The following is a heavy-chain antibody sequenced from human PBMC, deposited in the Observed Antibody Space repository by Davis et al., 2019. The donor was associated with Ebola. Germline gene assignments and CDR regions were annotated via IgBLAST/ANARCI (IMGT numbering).Heavy chain of an antibody. J-gene: IGHJ2*01. D-gene: IGHD6-19*01. CDR2: IKQDGSEK. Sequence: PGGSLRLSCAASGFTFSSYGMHWVRQAPGKGLEWVANIKQDGSEKYYVDSVKGRFTISRDNAKNSLYLQMNSLRAEDTAVYYCASTVAGRSEGWYFDLWGRGTLVTVSS. CDR3: ASTVAGRSEGWYFDL. V-gene: IGHV3-7*01. CDR1: GFTFSSYG.